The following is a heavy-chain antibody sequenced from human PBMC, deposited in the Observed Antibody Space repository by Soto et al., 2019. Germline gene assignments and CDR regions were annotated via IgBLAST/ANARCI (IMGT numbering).Heavy chain of an antibody. CDR1: GYTFTSYY. J-gene: IGHJ4*02. CDR3: ARGSPAGYYDSSGYYSKFDY. V-gene: IGHV1-46*01. D-gene: IGHD3-22*01. CDR2: INPSGGST. Sequence: ASVEVSCKASGYTFTSYYMHWVRQAPGQGLEWMGIINPSGGSTSYAQKFQGRVTMTRDTSTSTVYMELSSLRSEDTAVYYCARGSPAGYYDSSGYYSKFDYWGQGTLVTVSS.